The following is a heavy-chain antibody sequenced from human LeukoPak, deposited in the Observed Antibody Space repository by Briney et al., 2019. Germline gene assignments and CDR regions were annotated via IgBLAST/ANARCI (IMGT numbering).Heavy chain of an antibody. J-gene: IGHJ3*02. CDR2: MNPNSGNT. D-gene: IGHD3-10*01. Sequence: GASVKVSCKASGYTFTSYDISWVRQATGQGLEWMGWMNPNSGNTGYAQKFQGRVTMTRNTSISTAYMELSSLRSEDTAVYYCAREDALWFGELLFDAFDIWGQGTMVTVSS. CDR1: GYTFTSYD. V-gene: IGHV1-8*01. CDR3: AREDALWFGELLFDAFDI.